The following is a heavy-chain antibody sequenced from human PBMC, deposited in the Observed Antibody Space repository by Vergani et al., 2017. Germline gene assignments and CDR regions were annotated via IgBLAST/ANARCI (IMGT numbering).Heavy chain of an antibody. Sequence: VKLQESGPGLVQPSGTLSLTCTVSGASISTSHWWTWVRQTPERGLEWIAEIFHTGSSNNNPSLRSRDTISVDKSMNQFSLKVTSVTAADTAVYYCARGRERELLDYWGQGTLVTVSS. D-gene: IGHD1-7*01. CDR2: IFHTGSS. V-gene: IGHV4-4*02. CDR3: ARGRERELLDY. J-gene: IGHJ4*02. CDR1: GASISTSHW.